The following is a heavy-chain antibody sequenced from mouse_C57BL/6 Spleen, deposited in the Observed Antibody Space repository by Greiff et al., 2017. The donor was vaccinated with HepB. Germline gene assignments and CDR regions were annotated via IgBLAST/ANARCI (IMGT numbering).Heavy chain of an antibody. CDR3: ARGGYPYAMDY. Sequence: VQLQQSGAELVKPGASVKLSCKASGYTFTSYWMQWVKQRPGQGLEWIGEIDPSDSYTNYNQKFKGKATLTVDTSSSTAYMQLSSLTSEDSAVYYCARGGYPYAMDYWGQGTSVTVSS. CDR1: GYTFTSYW. J-gene: IGHJ4*01. CDR2: IDPSDSYT. D-gene: IGHD2-2*01. V-gene: IGHV1-50*01.